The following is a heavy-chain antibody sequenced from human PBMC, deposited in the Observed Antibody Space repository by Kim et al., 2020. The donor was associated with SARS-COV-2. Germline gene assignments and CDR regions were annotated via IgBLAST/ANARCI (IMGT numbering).Heavy chain of an antibody. V-gene: IGHV4-34*01. CDR3: AHRSGGLDFDY. CDR2: INHSGST. CDR1: GGSFSGYF. Sequence: SETLSLTCAVSGGSFSGYFWSWIRQPPGKGLEWIGDINHSGSTNYNPSLKSRVTISVDTSKKQFSLKLSSVTAADTAVYYCAHRSGGLDFDYWGQGTLGT. J-gene: IGHJ4*02. D-gene: IGHD3-16*01.